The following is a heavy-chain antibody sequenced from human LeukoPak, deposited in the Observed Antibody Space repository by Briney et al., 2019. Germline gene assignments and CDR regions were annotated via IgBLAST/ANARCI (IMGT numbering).Heavy chain of an antibody. CDR3: AAVIAAPGIFDY. D-gene: IGHD6-13*01. J-gene: IGHJ4*02. V-gene: IGHV3-21*01. CDR1: GFTFSSYS. CDR2: ISSSSSYI. Sequence: GGSLRLSCEASGFTFSSYSMNWVRQAPGKGLDWVSSISSSSSYIYYADSVKGRFTISRDNAKNSLYLQMNSLRAEDTAVYYCAAVIAAPGIFDYWGQGTLVTVSS.